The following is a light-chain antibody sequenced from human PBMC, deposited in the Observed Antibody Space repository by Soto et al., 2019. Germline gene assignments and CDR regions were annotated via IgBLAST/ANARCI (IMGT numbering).Light chain of an antibody. Sequence: QSVLTQPASVSGSPGQSITISCTGTSSDVGGYKYVSWYQHYPGKAPKLTIYEVSNRPSGVSNRFSGSKSGNTASLTISGLQAEDEADYYCISYTTSSTVVFGGGTKLTVL. V-gene: IGLV2-14*01. CDR1: SSDVGGYKY. CDR3: ISYTTSSTVV. CDR2: EVS. J-gene: IGLJ2*01.